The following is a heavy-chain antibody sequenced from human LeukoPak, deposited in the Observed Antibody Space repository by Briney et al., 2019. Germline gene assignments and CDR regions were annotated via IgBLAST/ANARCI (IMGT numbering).Heavy chain of an antibody. J-gene: IGHJ4*02. V-gene: IGHV4-59*08. Sequence: PSETLSLTCTVSGGSISSYYWNWIRQPPGKGLEWIGYIYYSGSTNYNPSLKSRVTISGDTSKNQFSLKLSSVTAADTAVYYCARWYSSGWHYFAYWGQGTLVTVSS. CDR1: GGSISSYY. CDR2: IYYSGST. CDR3: ARWYSSGWHYFAY. D-gene: IGHD6-19*01.